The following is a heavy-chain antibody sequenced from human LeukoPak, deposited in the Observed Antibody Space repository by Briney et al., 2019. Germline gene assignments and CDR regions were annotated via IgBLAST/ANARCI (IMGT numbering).Heavy chain of an antibody. Sequence: GGSLRLSCAASGFTFSNYAMDWVRQAPGKGLEWVSAISGSGGSTYYADSVKGRFTISRDNSKNTLYLQMNSLRAEDTAVYYCAKDVQYSSGWYGYWGQGTLVTVSS. V-gene: IGHV3-23*01. J-gene: IGHJ4*02. CDR1: GFTFSNYA. D-gene: IGHD6-19*01. CDR2: ISGSGGST. CDR3: AKDVQYSSGWYGY.